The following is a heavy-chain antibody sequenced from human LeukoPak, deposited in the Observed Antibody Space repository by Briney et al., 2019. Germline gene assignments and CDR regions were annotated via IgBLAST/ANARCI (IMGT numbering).Heavy chain of an antibody. V-gene: IGHV3-23*01. Sequence: GGSLRLSCAVSGITLSNYGMSWVRQAPGKGLEWVAGMSDSGGRTNYADSVKGRFTISRDNPKNTLYLQLNSLRAEDTAVYFCAKRGVVIRVILVGFHKEAYYFDSWGQGALVTVSS. CDR1: GITLSNYG. D-gene: IGHD3-22*01. CDR2: MSDSGGRT. CDR3: AKRGVVIRVILVGFHKEAYYFDS. J-gene: IGHJ4*02.